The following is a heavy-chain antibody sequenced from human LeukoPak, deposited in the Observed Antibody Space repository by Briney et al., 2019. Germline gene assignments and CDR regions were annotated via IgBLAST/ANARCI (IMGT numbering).Heavy chain of an antibody. Sequence: GGSLRLSCAASGFTVSSNYMSWVRQAPGKGLEWVAVISYDGSNKYYADSVKGRFTISRDNSKNTLYLQMNSLRAEDTAVYYCATLGGFDYWGQGTLVTVSS. CDR1: GFTVSSNY. V-gene: IGHV3-30*03. CDR3: ATLGGFDY. CDR2: ISYDGSNK. J-gene: IGHJ4*02.